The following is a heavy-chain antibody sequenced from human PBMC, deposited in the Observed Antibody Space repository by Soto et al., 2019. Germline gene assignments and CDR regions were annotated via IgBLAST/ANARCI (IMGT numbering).Heavy chain of an antibody. Sequence: PSETLSLTCAVSGYSISSGYYWGWIRQPPGKGLEWIGSIYHSGSTYYNPSLKSRVTISVDTSKNQFSLKLSSVTAADTAVYYCARVAPSYSSFGYDSSGYYPGPFDYWGQGTLVTVSS. D-gene: IGHD3-22*01. J-gene: IGHJ4*02. CDR1: GYSISSGYY. V-gene: IGHV4-38-2*01. CDR3: ARVAPSYSSFGYDSSGYYPGPFDY. CDR2: IYHSGST.